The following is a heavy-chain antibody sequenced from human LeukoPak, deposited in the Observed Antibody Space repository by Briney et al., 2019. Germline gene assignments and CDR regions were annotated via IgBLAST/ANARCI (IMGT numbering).Heavy chain of an antibody. CDR3: VRKSTHGDYAGH. V-gene: IGHV3-30*02. J-gene: IGHJ4*02. CDR2: IRYDGSDK. CDR1: GFTFSSYG. D-gene: IGHD4-17*01. Sequence: GGSLRLSRAASGFTFSSYGMHWVRQAPGKGLEWVAVIRYDGSDKYYADSVKGRFTISRDNSKNTLYLQMDSLRVEDTAVYHCVRKSTHGDYAGHWGQGTLVTVSS.